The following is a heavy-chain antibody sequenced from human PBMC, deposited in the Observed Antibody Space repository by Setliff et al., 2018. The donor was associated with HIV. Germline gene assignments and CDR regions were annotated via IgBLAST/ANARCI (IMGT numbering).Heavy chain of an antibody. CDR1: GFTFSNAW. Sequence: PGGSLRLSCAASGFTFSNAWMSWVRQAPGKGLEWVSAIYGGGSTYYADSVKGRFTISRDSSENTLYLQMNSLRVEDTGVYFCARESFGGSTWALGDSWGQGALVTVSS. D-gene: IGHD2-15*01. V-gene: IGHV3-66*02. CDR2: IYGGGST. J-gene: IGHJ4*02. CDR3: ARESFGGSTWALGDS.